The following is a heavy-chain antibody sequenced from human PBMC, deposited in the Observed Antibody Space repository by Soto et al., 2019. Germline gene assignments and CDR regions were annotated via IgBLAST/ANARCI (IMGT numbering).Heavy chain of an antibody. J-gene: IGHJ4*01. V-gene: IGHV4-39*07. CDR3: VCDRSGTGGTGSNSFPY. D-gene: IGHD2-8*02. CDR1: GGSVSSGNYY. CDR2: IFHTGTT. Sequence: SHTRSLTCTVSGGSVSSGNYYWSWIRHPPGRSLEGIASIFHTGTTYYTPSLKSRVTISVDTSKNQFSLKLRSVTAADTAAYSCVCDRSGTGGTGSNSFPYSRQGNLVTVAS.